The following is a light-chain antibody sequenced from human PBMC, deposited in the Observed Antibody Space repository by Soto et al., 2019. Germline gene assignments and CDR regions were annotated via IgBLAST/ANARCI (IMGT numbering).Light chain of an antibody. V-gene: IGKV3-11*01. CDR1: QSVSNY. J-gene: IGKJ1*01. Sequence: IVLTQSPATLSLSPWERATLSCRASQSVSNYFAWYQQKPGQAPRLLIYDASNRATGIPARFSGSGSGTDFTLTISRLEPEDFAVYYCHQYVSPWTFGQGTKVDIK. CDR2: DAS. CDR3: HQYVSPWT.